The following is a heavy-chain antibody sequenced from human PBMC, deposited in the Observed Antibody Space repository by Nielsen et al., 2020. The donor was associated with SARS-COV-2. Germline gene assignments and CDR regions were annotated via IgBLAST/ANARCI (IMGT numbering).Heavy chain of an antibody. Sequence: WVRQAPGQGLEWMGIINPSGGSTSYAQKFQGRVTMTRDTSTSTVYMELSSLRSEDTAVYYCARGSYSSFYDYWGQGTLVNVSS. D-gene: IGHD1-26*01. V-gene: IGHV1-46*01. CDR3: ARGSYSSFYDY. J-gene: IGHJ4*02. CDR2: INPSGGST.